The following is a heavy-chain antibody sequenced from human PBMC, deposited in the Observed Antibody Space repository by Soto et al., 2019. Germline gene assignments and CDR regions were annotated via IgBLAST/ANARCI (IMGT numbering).Heavy chain of an antibody. V-gene: IGHV3-30*18. CDR3: AKGWDGYNLSGMDV. CDR1: GFTFSSYG. D-gene: IGHD5-12*01. J-gene: IGHJ6*02. Sequence: QVQLVESGGGVVQPGRSLRLSCAASGFTFSSYGMHWVRQAPGKGLEWVAVISYDGSNKYYADSVKGRFTISRDNSKNTLYRQMNSLRAEDTAVYYCAKGWDGYNLSGMDVWGQGTTVTVSS. CDR2: ISYDGSNK.